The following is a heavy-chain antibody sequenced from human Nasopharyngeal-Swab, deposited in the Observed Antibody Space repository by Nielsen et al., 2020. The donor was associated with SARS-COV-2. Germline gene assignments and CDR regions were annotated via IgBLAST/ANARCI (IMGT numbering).Heavy chain of an antibody. J-gene: IGHJ6*03. V-gene: IGHV4-30-4*01. Sequence: PGKGLEWIGYIYYSGSTYYNPSLKSRVTISVDTSKNQFSLKLSSVTAADTAVHYCARNPTAQGHGYYYYMDVWGKGTTVTVSS. D-gene: IGHD5-18*01. CDR3: ARNPTAQGHGYYYYMDV. CDR2: IYYSGST.